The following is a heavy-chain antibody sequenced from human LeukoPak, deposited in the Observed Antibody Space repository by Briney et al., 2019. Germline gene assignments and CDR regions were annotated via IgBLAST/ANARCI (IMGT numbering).Heavy chain of an antibody. CDR1: GGSISSYH. CDR3: AREYSSSSHFDY. D-gene: IGHD6-6*01. Sequence: SETLSLTCTVSGGSISSYHWTWMRQAPGKGLEWIGYMYNTGSTNYNPSLKSRVTISAETSKNQFSLKLSSVTAADTAVYYCAREYSSSSHFDYWGQGTLVTVSS. V-gene: IGHV4-59*01. J-gene: IGHJ4*02. CDR2: MYNTGST.